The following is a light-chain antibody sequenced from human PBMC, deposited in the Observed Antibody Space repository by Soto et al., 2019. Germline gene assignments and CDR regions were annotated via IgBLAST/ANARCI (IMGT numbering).Light chain of an antibody. CDR1: QSISSY. CDR2: AAS. J-gene: IGKJ5*01. Sequence: DIQMTQSPSSLSASVGDRVXLPCRTSQSISSYLNWYQQKPGKAPKLLIYAASSLQSGVPSRFSGRGSGAEYTLTISSLQPEDFATYFCQHSYSNFPITFGQGTRLEIK. CDR3: QHSYSNFPIT. V-gene: IGKV1-39*01.